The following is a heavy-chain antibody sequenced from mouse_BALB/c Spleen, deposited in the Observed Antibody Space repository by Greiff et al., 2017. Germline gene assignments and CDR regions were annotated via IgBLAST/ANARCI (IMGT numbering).Heavy chain of an antibody. Sequence: VQLQQSGTVLARPGASVKMSCKASGYSFTSYWMHWVKQRPGQGLEWIGAIYPGNSDTSYNQKFKGKAKLTAVTSASTAYMELSSLTNEDSAVYYCTRGVILRYWFAYWGQGTLVTVSA. CDR1: GYSFTSYW. CDR2: IYPGNSDT. CDR3: TRGVILRYWFAY. V-gene: IGHV1-5*01. D-gene: IGHD1-1*01. J-gene: IGHJ3*01.